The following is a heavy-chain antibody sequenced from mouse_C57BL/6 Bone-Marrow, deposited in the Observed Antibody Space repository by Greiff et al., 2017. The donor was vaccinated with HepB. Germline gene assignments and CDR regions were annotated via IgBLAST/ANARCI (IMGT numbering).Heavy chain of an antibody. V-gene: IGHV1-19*01. Sequence: EVQLQQSGPVLVKPGASVKMSCKASGYTFTDYYMNWVKQSHGKSLEWIGVINPYNGGTSYNQKFKGKATLTVDKSSSTAYMELNSLTSEDSAVYYCARSYYYGSSGAYFDYWGQGTTLTVSS. CDR2: INPYNGGT. J-gene: IGHJ2*01. CDR3: ARSYYYGSSGAYFDY. CDR1: GYTFTDYY. D-gene: IGHD1-1*01.